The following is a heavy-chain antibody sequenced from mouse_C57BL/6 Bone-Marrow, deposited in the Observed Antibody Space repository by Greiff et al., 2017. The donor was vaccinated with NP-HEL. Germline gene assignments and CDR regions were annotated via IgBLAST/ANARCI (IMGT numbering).Heavy chain of an antibody. V-gene: IGHV7-3*01. J-gene: IGHJ3*01. D-gene: IGHD2-3*01. CDR2: IRNKANGSTT. Sequence: EVQRVESGGGLVQPGGSLSLSCAASGFTFTDYYMSWVRQPPGKALEWLGFIRNKANGSTTEYSASVKGRLTISRDNSQSIRYLQMNDLGAEDSATYDCARNYDGCYAFAYWGQGTLVTVSA. CDR3: ARNYDGCYAFAY. CDR1: GFTFTDYY.